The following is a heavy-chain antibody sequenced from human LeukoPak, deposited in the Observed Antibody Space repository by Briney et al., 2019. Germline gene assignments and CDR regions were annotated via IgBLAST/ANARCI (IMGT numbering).Heavy chain of an antibody. V-gene: IGHV4-59*12. D-gene: IGHD1-1*01. J-gene: IGHJ4*02. Sequence: PSETLSLTCTVSGGSISSYYWSWIRQPPGKGLEWIGYIYYSGSTNYNPSLKSRVTISLDRSKNQFSLNLNSVTAADTAVYYCARGGTVWNFDYWGQGTLVTVSS. CDR1: GGSISSYY. CDR2: IYYSGST. CDR3: ARGGTVWNFDY.